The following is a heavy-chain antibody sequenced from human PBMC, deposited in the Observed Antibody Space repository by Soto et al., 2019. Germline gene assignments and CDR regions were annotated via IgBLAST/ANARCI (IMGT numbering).Heavy chain of an antibody. CDR2: TYYRSKWHN. D-gene: IGHD3-10*01. Sequence: QVQLQQSGPGLVKPSQTLSLTCAISGDSVPSNSAAWNLIRQSPSRSLERPGRTYYRSKWHNDYALSVNSPITIMPDESNNQFSLQLNRVSPADTAVYSCARYMVRGPDYDSDYMGVWGQGTTVIVCS. V-gene: IGHV6-1*01. CDR3: ARYMVRGPDYDSDYMGV. CDR1: GDSVPSNSAA. J-gene: IGHJ6*02.